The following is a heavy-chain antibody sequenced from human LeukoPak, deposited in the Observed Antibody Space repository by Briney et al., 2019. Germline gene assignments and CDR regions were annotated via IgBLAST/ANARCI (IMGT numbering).Heavy chain of an antibody. CDR3: ARSGYFNCLSIEYYYMDV. Sequence: GASVKVSCKASGYTFTGYYMHWVRQAPGQGLEWMGWINPNSGGTNYAEKFQCMVTITKNTSITTAYLKLSSLSSENTALYYFARSGYFNCLSIEYYYMDVLIKGTTFIVSS. J-gene: IGHJ6*03. V-gene: IGHV1-2*02. CDR1: GYTFTGYY. D-gene: IGHD3-9*01. CDR2: INPNSGGT.